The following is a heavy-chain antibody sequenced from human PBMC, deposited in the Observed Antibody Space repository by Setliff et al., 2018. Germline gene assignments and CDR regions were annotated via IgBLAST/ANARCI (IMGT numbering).Heavy chain of an antibody. V-gene: IGHV4-39*01. J-gene: IGHJ5*02. Sequence: ASETLSLTCTVSGGSVSNSGFFWGWLRQAPGKGLEWIGNIYDSGSSNYNASLESRLIITRDTSKNQISLKLTSVTAADTAVYYCGRGFSRIEGWGNWFDPWGQGILVTVSS. CDR3: GRGFSRIEGWGNWFDP. D-gene: IGHD2-15*01. CDR2: IYDSGSS. CDR1: GGSVSNSGFF.